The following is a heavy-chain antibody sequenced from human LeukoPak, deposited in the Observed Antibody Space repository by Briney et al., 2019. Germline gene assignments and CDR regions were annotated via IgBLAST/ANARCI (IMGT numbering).Heavy chain of an antibody. CDR2: IRSNGGST. D-gene: IGHD1-26*01. V-gene: IGHV3-64*01. Sequence: GGSLRLSCAASGFTFSSYAMHWVRQAPGKGLEYVSAIRSNGGSTYYANSVKSRITISRDNSKNTLYLQMGSLRAEDMAVYYCARLVGADDYWGQGTLVTVSS. CDR1: GFTFSSYA. CDR3: ARLVGADDY. J-gene: IGHJ4*02.